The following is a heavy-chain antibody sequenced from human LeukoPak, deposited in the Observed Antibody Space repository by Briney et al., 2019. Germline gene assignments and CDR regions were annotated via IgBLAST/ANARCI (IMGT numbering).Heavy chain of an antibody. CDR3: ARVSDYDFWSGNNWFDP. CDR1: GGSISSYY. CDR2: IYYSGST. D-gene: IGHD3-3*01. V-gene: IGHV4-59*01. J-gene: IGHJ5*02. Sequence: SSETLSLTCTVSGGSISSYYWSWIRQPPGKGLEWIGYIYYSGSTNYNPSLKSRVTISVETSKNQFSLKLSSVTAADTAVYYCARVSDYDFWSGNNWFDPWGQGTLVTVSS.